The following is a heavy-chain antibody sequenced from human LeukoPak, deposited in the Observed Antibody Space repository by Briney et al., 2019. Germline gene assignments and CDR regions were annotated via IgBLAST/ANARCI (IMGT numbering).Heavy chain of an antibody. CDR3: AKERAYSTGLGNIDD. CDR1: GYSFSSYA. J-gene: IGHJ4*02. Sequence: PRGSLRLSCAHPGYSFSSYAISTVPQAPGRGLVWVSGFSGGGVATYYADSVKGRFTLSRDTSKSTLYLQINSLRAEATPLYICAKERAYSTGLGNIDDGGQGTLVTVSS. D-gene: IGHD6-19*01. V-gene: IGHV3-23*01. CDR2: FSGGGVAT.